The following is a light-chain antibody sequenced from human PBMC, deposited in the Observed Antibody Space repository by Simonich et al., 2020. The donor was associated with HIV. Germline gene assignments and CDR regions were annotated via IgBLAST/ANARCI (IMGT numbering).Light chain of an antibody. V-gene: IGKV1-12*01. CDR3: QQSYNTPRT. J-gene: IGKJ1*01. CDR2: TAS. CDR1: QGISSR. Sequence: DIQMTQSPSSVSASVVDRVTITVRASQGISSRLAWYQQKPGKAPKLLFYTASTLQSGVPSRFSGSGSGTDFTLSISSLQPEDFATYYCQQSYNTPRTFGQGSKVEIK.